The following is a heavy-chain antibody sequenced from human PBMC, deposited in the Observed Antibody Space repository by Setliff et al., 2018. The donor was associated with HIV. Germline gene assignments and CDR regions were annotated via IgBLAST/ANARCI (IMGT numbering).Heavy chain of an antibody. CDR1: GFTFEDYG. J-gene: IGHJ3*02. CDR2: INWNGGST. CDR3: VRDKWLVPDTFDI. Sequence: GGSLRLFCAVFGFTFEDYGMSWVRQAPGKGLEWVSGINWNGGSTGYVDSVKGRFTISRDNAKNSLYLQMNSLRAEDMALYYCVRDKWLVPDTFDIWGQGTMVTVSS. D-gene: IGHD6-19*01. V-gene: IGHV3-20*04.